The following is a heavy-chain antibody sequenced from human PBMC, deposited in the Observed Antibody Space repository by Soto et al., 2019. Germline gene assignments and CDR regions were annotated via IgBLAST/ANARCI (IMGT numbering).Heavy chain of an antibody. CDR2: INPNSGGT. V-gene: IGHV1-2*02. CDR1: GYTFTGYY. CDR3: ARDCVEVEMATILGINWFDP. J-gene: IGHJ5*02. Sequence: ASVKVSCKASGYTFTGYYMHWVRQALGQGLEWMGWINPNSGGTNYAQKFQGRVTMTRDTSISTAYMELCRLRSDDTTVYYCARDCVEVEMATILGINWFDPWGQGTLVAVSS. D-gene: IGHD5-12*01.